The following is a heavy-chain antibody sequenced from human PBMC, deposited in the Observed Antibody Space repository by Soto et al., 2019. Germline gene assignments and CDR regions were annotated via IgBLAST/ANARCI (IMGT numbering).Heavy chain of an antibody. D-gene: IGHD5-12*01. CDR1: GFSFSRFE. Sequence: GGSLRLSCAASGFSFSRFEMNWCRQAPWKWLEWVSYISSSSDIMYYADSVKGRFTISRDNAKNSLYLQMNSLRAEDTAVYYCARDPEKYSGSDLGIDYWGQGTLVTVSS. CDR3: ARDPEKYSGSDLGIDY. V-gene: IGHV3-48*03. CDR2: ISSSSDIM. J-gene: IGHJ4*02.